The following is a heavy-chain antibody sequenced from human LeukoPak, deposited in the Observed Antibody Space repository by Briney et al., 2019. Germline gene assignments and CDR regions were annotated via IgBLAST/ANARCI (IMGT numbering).Heavy chain of an antibody. D-gene: IGHD1-26*01. Sequence: GASVKVSCKASGGTFSSYVISWVQQAPGQGLEWMGRIIPILGIANYAQKFQGRVTITADKSTSTAYMELSSLRSEDTAVYYCARGSIVGAPGGPWGQGTLVTVSS. CDR3: ARGSIVGAPGGP. V-gene: IGHV1-69*04. J-gene: IGHJ5*02. CDR2: IIPILGIA. CDR1: GGTFSSYV.